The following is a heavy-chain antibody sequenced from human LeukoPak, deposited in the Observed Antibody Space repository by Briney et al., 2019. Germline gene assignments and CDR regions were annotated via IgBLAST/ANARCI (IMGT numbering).Heavy chain of an antibody. CDR1: GYSFSDYD. Sequence: ASVKVSCKASGYSFSDYDINWVRQATGQGLEWMGWMNSNSGNTGYAQKFQGRVTMTRNTSISTAYMELSSLRSEDTAVYYCARGPLTSVLRFLEWFPRPDFDYWGQGTLVTVSS. CDR2: MNSNSGNT. CDR3: ARGPLTSVLRFLEWFPRPDFDY. V-gene: IGHV1-8*01. D-gene: IGHD3-3*01. J-gene: IGHJ4*02.